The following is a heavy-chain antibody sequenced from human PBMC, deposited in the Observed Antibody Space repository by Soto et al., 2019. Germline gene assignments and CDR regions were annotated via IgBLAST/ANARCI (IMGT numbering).Heavy chain of an antibody. CDR3: AKVGVGGSRSDY. CDR2: VSGSGSST. CDR1: GFIFNNYA. J-gene: IGHJ4*02. V-gene: IGHV3-23*04. Sequence: EAQLVQSGGGLVQPGGSMRLSCAASGFIFNNYAMSWVRQAPGKGLEWVSGVSGSGSSTYYADSVKGRFTISRDNSKNTLYLQMNSLRAEDTAVYYCAKVGVGGSRSDYWGQGTLVTVSS. D-gene: IGHD1-26*01.